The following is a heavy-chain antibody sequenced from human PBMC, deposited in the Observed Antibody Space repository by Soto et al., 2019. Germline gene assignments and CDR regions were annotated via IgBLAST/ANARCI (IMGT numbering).Heavy chain of an antibody. D-gene: IGHD3-16*01. CDR2: TYYRSKWYN. V-gene: IGHV6-1*01. CDR1: GDSVSSNSAA. Sequence: SQTLSLTCAISGDSVSSNSAAWNWIRQSPSRGLEWLGRTYYRSKWYNDYAVSVKSRITINPDTSKNQFSLQLNSVTPEDAAVYYCARDFTFFVDFYVVYLLSYYYYYYCIDVWGQGTTVTVS. J-gene: IGHJ6*02. CDR3: ARDFTFFVDFYVVYLLSYYYYYYCIDV.